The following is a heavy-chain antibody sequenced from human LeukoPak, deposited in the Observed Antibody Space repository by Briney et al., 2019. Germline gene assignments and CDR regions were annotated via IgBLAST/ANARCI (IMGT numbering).Heavy chain of an antibody. J-gene: IGHJ6*02. D-gene: IGHD2/OR15-2a*01. CDR1: GYTFTGYY. CDR2: INPNSGGT. Sequence: ASVKVSCKASGYTFTGYYMHWVRQAPGQGLEWMGWINPNSGGTNYAQKFQGRVTMTRDTSISTAYMELSRLGSDDTAVYYCAREIGVHYYYGMDVWGQGTTVTVSS. CDR3: AREIGVHYYYGMDV. V-gene: IGHV1-2*02.